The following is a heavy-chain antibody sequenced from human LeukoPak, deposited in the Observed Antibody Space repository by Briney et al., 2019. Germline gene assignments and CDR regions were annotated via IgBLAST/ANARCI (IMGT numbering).Heavy chain of an antibody. V-gene: IGHV3-53*01. Sequence: GGSLRVSFAGSWLPVSSIHMGWVAPAPGTGVWGVSVIYSGGSTYYADSVKGRFTISRDNSKNTLYLQMNSLRAEDTAVYYCASTYYYDSSGSRLVDYWGQGTLVTVSS. J-gene: IGHJ4*02. CDR1: WLPVSSIH. CDR2: IYSGGST. D-gene: IGHD3-22*01. CDR3: ASTYYYDSSGSRLVDY.